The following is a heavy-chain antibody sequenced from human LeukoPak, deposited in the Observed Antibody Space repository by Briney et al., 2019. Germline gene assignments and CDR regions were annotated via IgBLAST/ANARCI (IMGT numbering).Heavy chain of an antibody. CDR1: GFTFSSYC. CDR2: IRYDGSNK. J-gene: IGHJ5*02. CDR3: AKDGAITICVNCFDP. Sequence: GGSLRLSCAASGFTFSSYCMHWVRQAPGKGLEWVAFIRYDGSNKYYADSVKGRFTISRDNSKNTLYLQMNSLRAEDTAVYYCAKDGAITICVNCFDPWGQGTLVTVSS. V-gene: IGHV3-30*02. D-gene: IGHD3-3*01.